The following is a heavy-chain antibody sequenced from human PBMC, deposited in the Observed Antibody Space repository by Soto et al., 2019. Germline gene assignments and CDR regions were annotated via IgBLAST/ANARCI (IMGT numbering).Heavy chain of an antibody. V-gene: IGHV3-23*01. Sequence: EVQLSESGGGLVQPGGSLRLSCAASTFTFSSYAMSWVRQAPGKGLEWVSAISGSGGSTYHADSVQGRFTISRDNSKHTLYLQMNSLRAEDTAIYYCAKLYSSSWYSFNGTDVWGQGTTVTVSS. D-gene: IGHD6-13*01. J-gene: IGHJ6*02. CDR3: AKLYSSSWYSFNGTDV. CDR1: TFTFSSYA. CDR2: ISGSGGST.